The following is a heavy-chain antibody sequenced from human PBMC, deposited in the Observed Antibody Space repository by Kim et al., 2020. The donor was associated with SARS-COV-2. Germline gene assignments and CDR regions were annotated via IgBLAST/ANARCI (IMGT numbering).Heavy chain of an antibody. Sequence: GGSLRLSCAASGFTFDDYAMHWVRQAPGKGLEWVSLISGDGGSTYYADSVKGRFTISRDNSKNSLYLQMNSLRTEDTALYYCAKDIGYCSRTSCSGMTYYYGMDVWGQGTTVTVSS. V-gene: IGHV3-43*02. J-gene: IGHJ6*02. CDR2: ISGDGGST. CDR3: AKDIGYCSRTSCSGMTYYYGMDV. D-gene: IGHD2-2*01. CDR1: GFTFDDYA.